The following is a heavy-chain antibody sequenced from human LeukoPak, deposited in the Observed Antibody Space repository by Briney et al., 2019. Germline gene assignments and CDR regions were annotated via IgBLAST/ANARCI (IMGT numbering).Heavy chain of an antibody. J-gene: IGHJ4*02. Sequence: GESLKISCKGSGYSFTNYWIAWVRQMPGKGLEWMGVMYPGDSDTRYNPSFQGQVTISADRSFGTAYLQWGSLKASDSAMYYCARREATTEYFDFWGQGTLVTVSS. CDR3: ARREATTEYFDF. D-gene: IGHD1-7*01. CDR1: GYSFTNYW. V-gene: IGHV5-51*01. CDR2: MYPGDSDT.